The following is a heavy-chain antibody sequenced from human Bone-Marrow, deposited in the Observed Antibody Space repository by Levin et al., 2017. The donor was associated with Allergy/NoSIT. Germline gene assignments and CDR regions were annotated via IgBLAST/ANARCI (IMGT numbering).Heavy chain of an antibody. CDR2: ISSSGSTI. CDR3: ARGRDFWSGYYPYYYGMDV. J-gene: IGHJ6*02. CDR1: GFTFSDYY. V-gene: IGHV3-11*01. D-gene: IGHD3-3*01. Sequence: GGSLRLSCAASGFTFSDYYMSWIRQAPGKGLEWVSYISSSGSTIYYADSVKGRFTISRDNAKNSLYLQMNSLRAEDTAVYYCARGRDFWSGYYPYYYGMDVWGQGTTVTVSS.